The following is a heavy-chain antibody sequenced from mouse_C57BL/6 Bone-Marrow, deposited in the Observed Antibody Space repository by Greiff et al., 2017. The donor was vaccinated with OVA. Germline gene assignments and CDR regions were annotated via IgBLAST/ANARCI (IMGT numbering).Heavy chain of an antibody. CDR3: TTRDYYGSSSDY. Sequence: VQLQQSGAELVRPGASVKLSCTASGFNITDDYMHWVKQRPEQGLEWIGWIDPENGDTEYASKFQGKATITADTSSNTAYLQLSSLTSEDTAVYYCTTRDYYGSSSDYWGQGTTLTVSS. CDR1: GFNITDDY. J-gene: IGHJ2*01. V-gene: IGHV14-4*01. CDR2: IDPENGDT. D-gene: IGHD1-1*01.